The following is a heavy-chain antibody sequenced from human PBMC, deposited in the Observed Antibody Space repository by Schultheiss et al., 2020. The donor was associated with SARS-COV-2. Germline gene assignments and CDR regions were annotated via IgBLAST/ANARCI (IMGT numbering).Heavy chain of an antibody. CDR1: GGSFSGYY. Sequence: SETLSLTCAVYGGSFSGYYWSWIRQPPGKGLEWIGEINHSGSTNYNPSLKSRVTISVDTSKNQFSLKLSSVTAADTAVYYCARHRSSGWSGYDYWGQGTLVTVSS. CDR3: ARHRSSGWSGYDY. CDR2: INHSGST. V-gene: IGHV4-34*01. D-gene: IGHD3-3*01. J-gene: IGHJ4*02.